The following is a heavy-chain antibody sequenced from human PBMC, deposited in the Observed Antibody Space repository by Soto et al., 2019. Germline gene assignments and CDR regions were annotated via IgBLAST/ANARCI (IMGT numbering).Heavy chain of an antibody. D-gene: IGHD2-15*01. CDR2: MNPNSGNT. V-gene: IGHV1-8*01. Sequence: GASVKVSCKASGYTFASYDINWVRQATGQGLEWMGWMNPNSGNTGYAQKSQGRVTMTRNTSISTAYMELSSLRSEDTAVYYCARGPSYCSGGSCISSSAFDIWGQGTMVTVSS. CDR1: GYTFASYD. CDR3: ARGPSYCSGGSCISSSAFDI. J-gene: IGHJ3*02.